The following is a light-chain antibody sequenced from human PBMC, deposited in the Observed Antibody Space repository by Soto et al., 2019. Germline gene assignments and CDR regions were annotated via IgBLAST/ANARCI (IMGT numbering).Light chain of an antibody. CDR1: QSVSNNY. V-gene: IGKV3-20*01. J-gene: IGKJ1*01. CDR3: QQYGSSGT. Sequence: GEIATLSCRASQSVSNNYLAWYQQKPGQAPRLLIYGASNRATGIPDRFSGSGSGTDFTLTISRLEPEDFAVYYCQQYGSSGTFGQGTRVDIK. CDR2: GAS.